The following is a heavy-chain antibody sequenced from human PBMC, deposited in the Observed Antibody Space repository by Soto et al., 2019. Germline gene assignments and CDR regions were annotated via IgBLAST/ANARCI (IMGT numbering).Heavy chain of an antibody. V-gene: IGHV3-74*03. J-gene: IGHJ6*02. CDR1: GVNLRNYW. Sequence: PGGSLRLSCTASGVNLRNYWMHWVRQAPGKGLVWVSRINSGGSNIKYADSVKGRFTISRDNARNTLYLQMDSLRVEDTAVYYCAKDNGIKIFGVVTDEYGMDLWGPGTTVTVSS. CDR2: INSGGSNI. D-gene: IGHD3-3*01. CDR3: AKDNGIKIFGVVTDEYGMDL.